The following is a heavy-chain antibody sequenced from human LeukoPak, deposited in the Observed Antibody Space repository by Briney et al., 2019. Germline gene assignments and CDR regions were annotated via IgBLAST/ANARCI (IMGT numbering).Heavy chain of an antibody. CDR3: ARYYDSSGYYPGAFDI. D-gene: IGHD3-22*01. J-gene: IGHJ3*02. CDR2: IFTGSSS. Sequence: GGSLRHSCAASGFTVSSNYMNWVGPAPGQVLALVSVIFTGSSSYYADSVKGRFTISRDNSKNTLYLQMNSLRAEDTAVYFCARYYDSSGYYPGAFDIWGQGTMVTVSS. CDR1: GFTVSSNY. V-gene: IGHV3-66*01.